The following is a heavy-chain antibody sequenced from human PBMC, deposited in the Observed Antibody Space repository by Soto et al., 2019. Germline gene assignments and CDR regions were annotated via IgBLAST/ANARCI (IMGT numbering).Heavy chain of an antibody. V-gene: IGHV4-31*03. J-gene: IGHJ6*02. CDR2: IYYSGST. CDR3: ARDCSGGSCYSYYYGMDV. Sequence: SETLSLTCTVSGGSISSGGYYWSWIRQHPGKGLEWIGYIYYSGSTYYNPSLKSRVTISVDTSKNQFSLKLSSVTPADTAVYYCARDCSGGSCYSYYYGMDVWGQGTTVTVSS. CDR1: GGSISSGGYY. D-gene: IGHD2-15*01.